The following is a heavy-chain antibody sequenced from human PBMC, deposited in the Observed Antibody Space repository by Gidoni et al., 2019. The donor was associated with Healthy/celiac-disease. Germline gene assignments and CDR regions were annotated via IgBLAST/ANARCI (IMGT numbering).Heavy chain of an antibody. J-gene: IGHJ4*02. D-gene: IGHD3-22*01. V-gene: IGHV3-48*01. CDR1: GFTFRSDS. CDR2: ISSSSSTI. CDR3: ARDFLFTYYYDSSDLPH. Sequence: EVQLVESGGGLVQPGGSLRLSCAASGFTFRSDSMNWVRQAPGKGLAWVSYISSSSSTIYYADSVKCRFTISSANAKTSLYLQMISLRAEDTAVYYCARDFLFTYYYDSSDLPHWGQGTLVTVSS.